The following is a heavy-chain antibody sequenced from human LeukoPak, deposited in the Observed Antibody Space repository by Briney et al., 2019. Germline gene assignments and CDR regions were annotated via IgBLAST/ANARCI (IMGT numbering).Heavy chain of an antibody. CDR2: IYYSGST. Sequence: SETLSLTCTVSGGSISSSSYYWGWIRQPPGKGLEWIGSIYYSGSTYYNPSLKSRVTISVDTSKSQFSLKLSSVTAADTAVYYCARHGSCSSTSCYGVNWFDPWGQGTLVTVSS. CDR1: GGSISSSSYY. D-gene: IGHD2-2*01. J-gene: IGHJ5*02. V-gene: IGHV4-39*01. CDR3: ARHGSCSSTSCYGVNWFDP.